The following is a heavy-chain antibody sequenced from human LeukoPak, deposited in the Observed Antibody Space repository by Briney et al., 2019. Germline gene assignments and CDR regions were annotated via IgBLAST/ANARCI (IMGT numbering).Heavy chain of an antibody. CDR1: GFTFSTYA. J-gene: IGHJ4*02. V-gene: IGHV3-23*01. CDR2: ISGSAGAT. CDR3: AKTGDGYNSPFDY. D-gene: IGHD5-24*01. Sequence: GGSLRLSCAASGFTFSTYAMSWVRQAPGKGLEWVSVISGSAGATYYADSVKGRFTISRDNSKNTLYLQMSSLRAEDTAVYYCAKTGDGYNSPFDYWGQGTLVTVSS.